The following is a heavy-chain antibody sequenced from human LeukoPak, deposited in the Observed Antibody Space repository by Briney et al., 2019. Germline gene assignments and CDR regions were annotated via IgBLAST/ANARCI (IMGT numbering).Heavy chain of an antibody. J-gene: IGHJ4*02. V-gene: IGHV3-74*01. CDR2: ISTDGSSN. D-gene: IGHD6-19*01. CDR3: ARGRLTSSWYYFDY. CDR1: GFTFSGYW. Sequence: PGGSLRLSCAASGFTFSGYWTHWVRQAPGKGLVWVSRISTDGSSNTYADSVKGRFTISRDNAKNTLYLQMSSLRAEDTAVYYCARGRLTSSWYYFDYWGQGTLVTVSS.